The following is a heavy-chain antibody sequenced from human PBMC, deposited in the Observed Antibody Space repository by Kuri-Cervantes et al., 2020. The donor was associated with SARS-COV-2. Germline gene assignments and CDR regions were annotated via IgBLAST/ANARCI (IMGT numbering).Heavy chain of an antibody. CDR3: ARVSTSGSYRSYYYYYYMDV. CDR2: ISSSSSTI. D-gene: IGHD1-26*01. J-gene: IGHJ6*03. Sequence: GGSLRLSCAASGFTFSSYSMNWVRQAPGKGLKWVSYISSSSSTIYYADSVKGRFTISRDDAKNSLYLQMNSLRAEDTAVYYCARVSTSGSYRSYYYYYYMDVWGKGTTVTVSS. CDR1: GFTFSSYS. V-gene: IGHV3-48*01.